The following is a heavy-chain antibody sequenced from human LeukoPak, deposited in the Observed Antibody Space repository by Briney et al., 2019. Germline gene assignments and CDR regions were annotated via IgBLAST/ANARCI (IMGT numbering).Heavy chain of an antibody. CDR1: GWSSSGYY. V-gene: IGHV4-34*01. Sequence: SETLSLTSAISGWSSSGYYWSSIRQPPGKGLEWIGEINHSASTNYNPSLKSRVTISVDTSKNQFSLKLSSVTAADTAVYSCARGGVAATTLPDWNCVLWGRGTLVTVSS. CDR2: INHSAST. J-gene: IGHJ2*01. CDR3: ARGGVAATTLPDWNCVL. D-gene: IGHD1-26*01.